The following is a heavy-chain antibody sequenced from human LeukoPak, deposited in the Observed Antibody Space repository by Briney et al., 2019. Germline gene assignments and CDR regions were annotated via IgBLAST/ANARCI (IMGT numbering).Heavy chain of an antibody. CDR3: TTAPLGYCSSTSCHTPLDY. D-gene: IGHD2-2*02. CDR1: GFTFSNAW. V-gene: IGHV3-15*01. CDR2: IKSKTDGGTT. J-gene: IGHJ4*02. Sequence: GGSLRLSCAASGFTFSNAWMSWVRQAPGKGLEWVGRIKSKTDGGTTDYAAPVKGRFTISRDDSKNTLYLQMNSLKTEDTAVYYCTTAPLGYCSSTSCHTPLDYWGQGTLVTASS.